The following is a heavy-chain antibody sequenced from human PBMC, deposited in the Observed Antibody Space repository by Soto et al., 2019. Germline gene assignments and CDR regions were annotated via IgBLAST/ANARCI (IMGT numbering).Heavy chain of an antibody. V-gene: IGHV3-66*01. CDR1: GFTFSSYS. CDR2: IYSGGST. J-gene: IGHJ3*02. CDR3: ARVIVGATPDAFDI. D-gene: IGHD1-26*01. Sequence: GGSLRLSCAASGFTFSSYSMNWVRQAPGKGLEWVSVIYSGGSTYYADSVKGRFTISRDNSKNTLYLQMNSLRAEDTAVYYCARVIVGATPDAFDIWGQGTMVTVSS.